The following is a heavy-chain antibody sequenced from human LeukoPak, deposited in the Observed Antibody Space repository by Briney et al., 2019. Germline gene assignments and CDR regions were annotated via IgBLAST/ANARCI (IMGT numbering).Heavy chain of an antibody. CDR3: ARGIAAAGPDY. Sequence: PSETLSLTCAVCGGSFSGYYWSWIRQPPGKGLQWIGEINRSGGTNYNPSLKSRVTISVDTSKNQFSLKLSSVTAADTAVYYCARGIAAAGPDYWGQGTLVTVSS. J-gene: IGHJ4*02. CDR2: INRSGGT. D-gene: IGHD6-13*01. CDR1: GGSFSGYY. V-gene: IGHV4-34*01.